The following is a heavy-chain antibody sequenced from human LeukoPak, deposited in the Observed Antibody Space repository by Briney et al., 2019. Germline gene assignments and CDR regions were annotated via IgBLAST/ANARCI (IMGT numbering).Heavy chain of an antibody. CDR1: GFTFSSSA. V-gene: IGHV3-23*01. CDR2: ISGSDSST. D-gene: IGHD1-26*01. Sequence: GGSLRLSCAASGFTFSSSAMSWVRQAPGKGLEWVSTISGSDSSTYYADSVKGRFTISRDNSRNMLFLQMNSLRADDTAVYYCAKDLVVGALDYWGQGTLVTVSS. J-gene: IGHJ4*02. CDR3: AKDLVVGALDY.